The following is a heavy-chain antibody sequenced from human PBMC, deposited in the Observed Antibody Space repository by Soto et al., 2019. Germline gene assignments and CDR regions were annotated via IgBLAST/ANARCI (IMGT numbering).Heavy chain of an antibody. Sequence: KPSETLSLTCAVSGGSISSGGYSWSWIRQPPGKGLEWIGYIYHSGSTYYNPSLKSRVTISVDRSKNQFSLKLSSVTAADTAVYYCAREVYYDSSGYYHGRAFDIWGQGTMVTVSS. D-gene: IGHD3-22*01. CDR2: IYHSGST. J-gene: IGHJ3*02. CDR3: AREVYYDSSGYYHGRAFDI. V-gene: IGHV4-30-2*01. CDR1: GGSISSGGYS.